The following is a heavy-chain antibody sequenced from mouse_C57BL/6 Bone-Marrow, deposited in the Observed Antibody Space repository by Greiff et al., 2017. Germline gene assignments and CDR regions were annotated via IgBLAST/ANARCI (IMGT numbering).Heavy chain of an antibody. CDR1: GYTFTSYW. D-gene: IGHD1-1*01. J-gene: IGHJ1*03. V-gene: IGHV1-69*01. CDR2: IDPSDSYT. CDR3: ARCWSYCSSYGCFDV. Sequence: VQLQQPGAELVMPGASVKLSCKASGYTFTSYWMHWVKQRPGQGLEWIGEIDPSDSYTNYNQKFKGKSTLTVDKSSSTAYMQLSSLTSEDSAVYYCARCWSYCSSYGCFDVWGTGTTVTVSS.